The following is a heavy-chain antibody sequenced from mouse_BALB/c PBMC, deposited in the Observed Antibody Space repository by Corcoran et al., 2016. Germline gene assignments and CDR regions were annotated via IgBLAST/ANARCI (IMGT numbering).Heavy chain of an antibody. D-gene: IGHD1-1*01. J-gene: IGHJ1*01. CDR1: GYTFTSYV. CDR3: ARSGIYYYGRGGYVDV. CDR2: INPYNDGT. V-gene: IGHV1S136*01. Sequence: EVQLQQSGPELVKPGASVKMSCKASGYTFTSYVMHWVKQKPGQGLEWIGYINPYNDGTKYNEKFKGKATLTSDKSSSTAYMELSSLTSEDSAVYYCARSGIYYYGRGGYVDVWGAGTTVTVSS.